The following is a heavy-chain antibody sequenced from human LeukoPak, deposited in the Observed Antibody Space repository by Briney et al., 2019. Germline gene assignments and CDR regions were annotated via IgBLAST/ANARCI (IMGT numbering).Heavy chain of an antibody. D-gene: IGHD5-24*01. V-gene: IGHV5-51*01. J-gene: IGHJ6*02. CDR3: ARHNFGLDV. Sequence: GEFLKISCKGSGYSFSTYKISWVRQMPGKGLEWMGLVSPGDPDTRYGPSFQGQVTLSADESTNTAYIQWDSLTASDTAVYYCARHNFGLDVWGQGTTVTVSS. CDR2: VSPGDPDT. CDR1: GYSFSTYK.